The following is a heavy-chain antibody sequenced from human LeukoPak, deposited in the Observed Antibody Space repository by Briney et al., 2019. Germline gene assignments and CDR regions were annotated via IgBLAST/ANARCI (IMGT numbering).Heavy chain of an antibody. CDR2: IYPGDSDT. J-gene: IGHJ4*02. CDR1: GYSFTSYW. V-gene: IGHV5-51*01. Sequence: GESLKISCKGSGYSFTSYWIGWVRQMPGKGLEWMGIIYPGDSDTRYSPSFQGQVTISADKSISTAYLQWGSLKASDTAMYYCARHWDDYGDPFDYWGQGTLVTVSS. D-gene: IGHD4-17*01. CDR3: ARHWDDYGDPFDY.